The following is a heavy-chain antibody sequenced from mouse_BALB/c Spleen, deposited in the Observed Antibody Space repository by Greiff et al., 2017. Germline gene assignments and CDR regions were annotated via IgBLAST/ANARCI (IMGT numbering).Heavy chain of an antibody. J-gene: IGHJ1*01. D-gene: IGHD1-1*01. V-gene: IGHV1-4*01. CDR3: ARYYGSSYWYFDV. CDR2: INPSSGYT. CDR1: GYTFTSYT. Sequence: VKLQESGAELARPGASVKMSCKASGYTFTSYTMHWVKQRPGQGLEWIGYINPSSGYTNYNQKFKDKATLTADKSSSTAYMQLSSLTSEDSAVYYCARYYGSSYWYFDVWGAGTTVTVSS.